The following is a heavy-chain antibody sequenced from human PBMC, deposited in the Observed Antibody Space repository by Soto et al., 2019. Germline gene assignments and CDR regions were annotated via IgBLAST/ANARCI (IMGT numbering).Heavy chain of an antibody. Sequence: QVPLVQSGAEVKKPGASVKVSCKASGYTFTSYAMHWVRQAPGQRLEWMGWINAGNGNTKYSQKFQGRVTITRDTSASTAYMELSSLRSEDTAVYYCARDSALIAVAGPIVDYWGQGTLVTVSS. CDR3: ARDSALIAVAGPIVDY. CDR2: INAGNGNT. D-gene: IGHD6-19*01. V-gene: IGHV1-3*01. J-gene: IGHJ4*02. CDR1: GYTFTSYA.